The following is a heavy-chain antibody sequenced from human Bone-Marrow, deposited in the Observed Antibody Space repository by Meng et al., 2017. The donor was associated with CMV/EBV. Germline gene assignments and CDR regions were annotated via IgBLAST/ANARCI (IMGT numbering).Heavy chain of an antibody. V-gene: IGHV4-59*11. CDR2: IYGSGTTA. D-gene: IGHD4-17*01. Sequence: SETLSLTCTVSGGSINNLYWTWIRQSPGKGLEWIGYIYGSGTTAAYNSSPKSRVAISGDTSQTQTSLTLNFVTSADTAVYYCARAGDDFGVIAADVWGQGTLVTVSS. CDR1: GGSINNLY. J-gene: IGHJ4*02. CDR3: ARAGDDFGVIAADV.